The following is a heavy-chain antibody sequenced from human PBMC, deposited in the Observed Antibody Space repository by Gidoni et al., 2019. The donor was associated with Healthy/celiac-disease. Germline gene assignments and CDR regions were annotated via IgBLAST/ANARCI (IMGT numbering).Heavy chain of an antibody. D-gene: IGHD5-12*01. J-gene: IGHJ3*02. CDR1: AFTFRSYA. CDR2: ISYDGSNK. V-gene: IGHV3-30*18. Sequence: QVQLVESGGGVVQPGRYLRLSCAASAFTFRSYAMHWVRQAPGKWLAWVAVISYDGSNKYYADSLKGRFTISRDNSKNTLYLQMNSLRAEDTAVYYCAKDLEMATTYAFDIWGQGTMVTVSS. CDR3: AKDLEMATTYAFDI.